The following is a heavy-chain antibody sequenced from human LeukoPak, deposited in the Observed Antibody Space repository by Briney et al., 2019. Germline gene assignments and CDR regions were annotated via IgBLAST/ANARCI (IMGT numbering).Heavy chain of an antibody. Sequence: GGSLRLSCAASGFTFSDYYMSWIRQAPGKGLEWVSAISGSGGSTYYADSVKGRFTISRDNSKDTLYLQMNSLRAEDTAVYYCAKGVYDSSGSPGEFDYWGQGTLVTVSS. CDR1: GFTFSDYY. V-gene: IGHV3-23*01. D-gene: IGHD3-22*01. CDR2: ISGSGGST. CDR3: AKGVYDSSGSPGEFDY. J-gene: IGHJ4*02.